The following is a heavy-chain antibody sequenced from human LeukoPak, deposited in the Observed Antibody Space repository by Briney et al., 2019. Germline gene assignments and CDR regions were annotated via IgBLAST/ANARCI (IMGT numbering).Heavy chain of an antibody. Sequence: GGSLRLSCAASGFIFYNYAMSWVRQAPGKGLEWVSSISGSGDNTYYADSVKGRFTISRDVSTNTMYMQMNSLRAEDTAVYYCAKVLDTYYYGSGSLGGGHYWGQGTLVTVSS. CDR1: GFIFYNYA. D-gene: IGHD3-10*01. V-gene: IGHV3-23*01. J-gene: IGHJ4*02. CDR2: ISGSGDNT. CDR3: AKVLDTYYYGSGSLGGGHY.